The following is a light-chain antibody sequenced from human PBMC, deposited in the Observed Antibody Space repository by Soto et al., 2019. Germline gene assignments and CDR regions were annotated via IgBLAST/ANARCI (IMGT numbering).Light chain of an antibody. CDR3: QQYNNWPGT. J-gene: IGKJ1*01. Sequence: IVMPQSPATLSVSPGESATLSCRASQSVSSNLAWYQQKPGQAPRLLIYGASTRATGIPARFSGSGSGTEFTLTISSLQSEDFAVYYCQQYNNWPGTFGQGTKVDIK. CDR1: QSVSSN. V-gene: IGKV3-15*01. CDR2: GAS.